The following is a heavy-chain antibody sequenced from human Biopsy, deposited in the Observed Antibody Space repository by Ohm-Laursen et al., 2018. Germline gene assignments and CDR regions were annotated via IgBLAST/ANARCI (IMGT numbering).Heavy chain of an antibody. J-gene: IGHJ4*02. CDR1: GFTFSSFA. Sequence: SLRLSCSASGFTFSSFAMTWVRQAPGKRLEWVSSIGGTADGTYYADSVKGRFTISTDNSNNTLYLQMNSLRAEDTAVYYCAKGRSAVISAALNYWGQGTLVTVSS. CDR3: AKGRSAVISAALNY. CDR2: IGGTADGT. V-gene: IGHV3-23*01. D-gene: IGHD2-2*01.